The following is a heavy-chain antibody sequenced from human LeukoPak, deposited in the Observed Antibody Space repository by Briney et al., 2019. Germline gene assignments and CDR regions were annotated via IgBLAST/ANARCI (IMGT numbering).Heavy chain of an antibody. Sequence: SETLSLTCGVSGGSITSDTYYWNWIRQPPGKGLEWIGYILHSGSSYYNPSLNSRVTISIDTSKNQFSLKLNSVTAADTAVYYCAKTRNFWSAYFDYWGQGTLVTVSS. V-gene: IGHV4-30-2*01. CDR2: ILHSGSS. J-gene: IGHJ4*02. CDR3: AKTRNFWSAYFDY. CDR1: GGSITSDTYY. D-gene: IGHD3-3*01.